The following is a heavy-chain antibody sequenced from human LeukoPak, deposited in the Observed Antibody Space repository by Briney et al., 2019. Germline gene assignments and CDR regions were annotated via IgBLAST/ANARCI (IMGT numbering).Heavy chain of an antibody. CDR2: SNHFGST. J-gene: IGHJ6*02. Sequence: SETLSLTCAVSGESFSGYFWTWIRQPPGKGLEWLWGSNHFGSTDYDPSLKGRVTISVDTSKKQFSLNVRSVTDADTAVYFCARGRLQLWSFPLPYNHYAIDVWGQGTTVTVSS. CDR1: GESFSGYF. CDR3: ARGRLQLWSFPLPYNHYAIDV. D-gene: IGHD5-18*01. V-gene: IGHV4-34*01.